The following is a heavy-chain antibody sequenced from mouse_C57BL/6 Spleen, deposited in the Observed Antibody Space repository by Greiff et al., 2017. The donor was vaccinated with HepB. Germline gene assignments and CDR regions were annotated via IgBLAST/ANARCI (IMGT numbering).Heavy chain of an antibody. D-gene: IGHD4-1*01. J-gene: IGHJ1*03. CDR1: GYSITSGYY. Sequence: EVKLQESGPGLVKPSQSLSLTCSVTGYSITSGYYWNWIRQFPGNKLEWMGYISYDGSNNYNPSLKNRISITRDTSKNQFFLKLNSVTTEDTATYYCARADWDFYWYFDVWGTGTTVTVSS. CDR3: ARADWDFYWYFDV. V-gene: IGHV3-6*01. CDR2: ISYDGSN.